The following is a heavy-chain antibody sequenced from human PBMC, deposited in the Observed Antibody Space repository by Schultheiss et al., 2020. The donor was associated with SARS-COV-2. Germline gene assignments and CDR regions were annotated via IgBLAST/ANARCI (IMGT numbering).Heavy chain of an antibody. Sequence: SQTLSLTCTVSGGSISSGSYYWSWIRQPAGKGLEWIGRIYTSGSTNYNPSLKSRVTMSVDTSKNQFSLKLSSVTAADTAVYYCARDTYYYDSSGLRDHWFDPWGQGTLVTVSS. J-gene: IGHJ5*02. CDR1: GGSISSGSYY. CDR3: ARDTYYYDSSGLRDHWFDP. V-gene: IGHV4-61*02. CDR2: IYTSGST. D-gene: IGHD3-22*01.